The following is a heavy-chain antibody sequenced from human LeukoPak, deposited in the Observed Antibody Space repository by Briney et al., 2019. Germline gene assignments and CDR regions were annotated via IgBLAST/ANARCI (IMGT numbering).Heavy chain of an antibody. CDR1: GYTLTELS. Sequence: ASVKVSCKVSGYTLTELSMHWVRQAPGKGLEWMGGFDPEDGETIYAQKFQGRVTMTEDTSTDTAYMELSSLRSEDTAVYYCATVTYGSGSYYSLPPPYCFDYWGQGTLGTVSS. D-gene: IGHD3-10*01. J-gene: IGHJ4*02. CDR2: FDPEDGET. CDR3: ATVTYGSGSYYSLPPPYCFDY. V-gene: IGHV1-24*01.